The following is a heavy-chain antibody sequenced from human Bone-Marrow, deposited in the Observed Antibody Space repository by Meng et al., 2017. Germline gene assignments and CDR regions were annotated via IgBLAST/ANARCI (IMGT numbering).Heavy chain of an antibody. CDR3: ARGRVTTVTTPNWYFDL. Sequence: QVQLQQGGAGPLKPSGTLSPTGAVYGGSFSGYYWSWIRQPPGKGLEWIGEINHSGSTNYNPSLKSRVTISVDTSKNQFSLKLSSVTAADTAVYYCARGRVTTVTTPNWYFDLWGRGTLVTVSS. J-gene: IGHJ2*01. CDR2: INHSGST. CDR1: GGSFSGYY. D-gene: IGHD4-17*01. V-gene: IGHV4-34*01.